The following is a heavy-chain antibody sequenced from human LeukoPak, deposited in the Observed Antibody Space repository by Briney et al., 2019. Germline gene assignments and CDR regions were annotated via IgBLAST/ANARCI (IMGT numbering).Heavy chain of an antibody. CDR2: ISGSGGFT. CDR3: AKSSTTVTTRFDY. J-gene: IGHJ4*02. V-gene: IGHV3-23*01. CDR1: GFTFSSYG. D-gene: IGHD4-17*01. Sequence: GGSLRLSCAASGFTFSSYGMHWVRQAPGKGLEWVSGISGSGGFTYYADSVKGRFTISRDNSKNMLYLQMNSLRAEDTAVYYCAKSSTTVTTRFDYWGQGTLVTVSS.